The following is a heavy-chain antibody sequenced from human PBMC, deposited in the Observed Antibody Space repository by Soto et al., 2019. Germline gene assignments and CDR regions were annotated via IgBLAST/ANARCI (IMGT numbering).Heavy chain of an antibody. CDR3: VRVPDY. J-gene: IGHJ4*02. V-gene: IGHV4-59*12. Sequence: PSETLSLTCTVSGGSIRTYYWSWIRQPPGKGLEWIGYIYYSGSTNYNPSLKSRVTISVDTSKNQFSLRLSSVTAADTAVYYCVRVPDYWGQGTLVTVSS. CDR1: GGSIRTYY. CDR2: IYYSGST.